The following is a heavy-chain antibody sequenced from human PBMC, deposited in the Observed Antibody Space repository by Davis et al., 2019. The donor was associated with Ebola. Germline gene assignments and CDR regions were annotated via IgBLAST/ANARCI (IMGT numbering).Heavy chain of an antibody. J-gene: IGHJ6*02. CDR2: ISYDGSNK. D-gene: IGHD6-13*01. Sequence: GGSLRLSCAASGFTFSSYGMHWVRQAPGKGLEWVAVISYDGSNKYYADSVKGRFTISRDNSKNTLYLQMNSLRAEDTAVYYCARDAKQQLAKYYYYYGMDVWGQGTTVTVSS. CDR3: ARDAKQQLAKYYYYYGMDV. CDR1: GFTFSSYG. V-gene: IGHV3-30*03.